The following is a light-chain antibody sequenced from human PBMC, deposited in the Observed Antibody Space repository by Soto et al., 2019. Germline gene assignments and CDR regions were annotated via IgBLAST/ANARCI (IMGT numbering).Light chain of an antibody. CDR3: QQYYSYPLT. CDR1: QTISSW. CDR2: KAS. V-gene: IGKV1-5*03. Sequence: DIQMTQSPSTLSGSVGDRVTMTCRASQTISSWLAWYQQKPGKAPKLLIYKASTLKSGVPSRFSGSGSGTDFTLTISCLQSEDFATYYCQQYYSYPLTFGGGTKVDI. J-gene: IGKJ4*01.